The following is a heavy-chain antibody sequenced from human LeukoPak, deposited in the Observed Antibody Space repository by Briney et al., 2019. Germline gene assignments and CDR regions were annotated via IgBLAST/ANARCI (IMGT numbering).Heavy chain of an antibody. Sequence: PGGSLRLSCAASGFTFSSYGMHWDRQAPGKGLEWVAFIRYDGSNKYYADSVKGRFTISRDNSKNTLYLQMNSLRAEDTAVYYCAKDAELLWFGEAGFGSYFDYWGQGTLVTVSS. V-gene: IGHV3-30*02. CDR1: GFTFSSYG. J-gene: IGHJ4*02. CDR2: IRYDGSNK. CDR3: AKDAELLWFGEAGFGSYFDY. D-gene: IGHD3-10*01.